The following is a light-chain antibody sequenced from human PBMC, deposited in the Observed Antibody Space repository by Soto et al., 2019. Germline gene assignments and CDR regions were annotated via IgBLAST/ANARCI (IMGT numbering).Light chain of an antibody. J-gene: IGKJ2*01. Sequence: EFVLTQSPATLSLSPGERATLSCRASQSVSSYSAWYQQKPCQAPRLLIYDTSNRATGIPARFSGSGSGTDFTLTISGLEPEDFAVYYCQQRSNWQYTFGLGTRLEIK. CDR2: DTS. CDR3: QQRSNWQYT. CDR1: QSVSSY. V-gene: IGKV3-11*01.